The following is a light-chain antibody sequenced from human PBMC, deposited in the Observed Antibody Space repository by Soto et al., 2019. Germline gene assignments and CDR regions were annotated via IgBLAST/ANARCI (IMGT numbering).Light chain of an antibody. CDR3: MQALQTPLT. J-gene: IGKJ4*01. V-gene: IGKV2-28*01. Sequence: DIVMTQSPLSLPVTPGEPASISCRSSQSLLHSNGYNYLDWYLQKPGQSPQVLIYMGSIRASGVPDRFSGSRSGTDFTLKISRVEAEDVGIYYCMQALQTPLTFGGGTKVEIK. CDR1: QSLLHSNGYNY. CDR2: MGS.